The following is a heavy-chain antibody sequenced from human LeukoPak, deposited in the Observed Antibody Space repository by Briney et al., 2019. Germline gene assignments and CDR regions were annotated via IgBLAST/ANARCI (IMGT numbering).Heavy chain of an antibody. Sequence: SVKLSCKASGGTFSNYAVSWVRQAPGQGLEWMGWFIPVFGPANYAQKFKGRVTITADESTSTAYMELSSLRSEDTAVYDCARAGEVYNSGSYLEYWGQGTLVTVSS. V-gene: IGHV1-69*13. CDR1: GGTFSNYA. D-gene: IGHD6-19*01. CDR3: ARAGEVYNSGSYLEY. CDR2: FIPVFGPA. J-gene: IGHJ4*02.